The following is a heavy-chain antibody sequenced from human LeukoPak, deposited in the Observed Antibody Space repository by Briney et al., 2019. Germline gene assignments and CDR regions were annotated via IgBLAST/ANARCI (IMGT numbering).Heavy chain of an antibody. CDR2: ISQSGST. Sequence: PSETLSLTCIISGGSISGSYWSWIRQPPAKGLEWIGYISQSGSTNYNPSLKSRVTISRDTSKNQIALTLSSVTAADTAVYYCARNLDANWGQGTLVTVSS. D-gene: IGHD1-1*01. V-gene: IGHV4-59*01. CDR3: ARNLDAN. CDR1: GGSISGSY. J-gene: IGHJ4*02.